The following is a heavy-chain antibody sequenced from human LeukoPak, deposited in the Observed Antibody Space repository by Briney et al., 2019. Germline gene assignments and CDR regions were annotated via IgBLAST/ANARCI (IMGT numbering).Heavy chain of an antibody. CDR1: GFTFGSYG. Sequence: QPGRSLRLSCAASGFTFGSYGMHWVRQAPGKGLEWVTVIWYDGSNKYYADSVKGRFTISRDNSKNTLYLQMNSLRAEDTAVYYCAKGNPRRAIAAAGRGDWFDPWGQGTLVTVSS. V-gene: IGHV3-33*06. D-gene: IGHD6-13*01. CDR3: AKGNPRRAIAAAGRGDWFDP. CDR2: IWYDGSNK. J-gene: IGHJ5*02.